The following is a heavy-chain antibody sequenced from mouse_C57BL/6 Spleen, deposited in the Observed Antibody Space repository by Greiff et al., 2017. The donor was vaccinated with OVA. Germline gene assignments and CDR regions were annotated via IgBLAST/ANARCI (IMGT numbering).Heavy chain of an antibody. CDR1: GYSITSGYY. V-gene: IGHV3-6*01. CDR2: ISYDGSN. J-gene: IGHJ3*01. CDR3: ARYDGYYEGFAY. D-gene: IGHD2-3*01. Sequence: EVQLQQSGPGLVKPSQSLSLTCSVTGYSITSGYYWNWIRQFPGNKLEWMGYISYDGSNNYNPSLKNRISITRDTSKNQFFLKLNSVTTEDTATYYCARYDGYYEGFAYWGQGTLVTVSA.